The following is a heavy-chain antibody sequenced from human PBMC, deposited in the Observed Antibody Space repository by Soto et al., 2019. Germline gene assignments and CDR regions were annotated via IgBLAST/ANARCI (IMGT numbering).Heavy chain of an antibody. J-gene: IGHJ4*02. V-gene: IGHV3-74*01. CDR2: INSDGSST. Sequence: EVHLVESGGGLVQPGGSLRLSCAASGFTFSTYWMHWVRQAPGKGLVWVSRINSDGSSTSYADSVKGRFTISRDNAKNTLYLQMNSLRAEDTAVYYCTGVGYSSGYGLWGQGTLVTVSS. CDR3: TGVGYSSGYGL. D-gene: IGHD5-18*01. CDR1: GFTFSTYW.